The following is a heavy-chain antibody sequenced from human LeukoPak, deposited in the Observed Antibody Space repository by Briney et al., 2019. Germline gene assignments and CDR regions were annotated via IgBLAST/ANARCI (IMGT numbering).Heavy chain of an antibody. Sequence: SETLSLTCTVSGGSISSSSYYWGWIRQPPGTGLEWIGTIYYSGNTFYNPSPKSRVTISVDTSINHFSLTLTSLTAADTAVYFCSRHEHKALAGDTWGQGTLVTVSS. CDR3: SRHEHKALAGDT. CDR1: GGSISSSSYY. V-gene: IGHV4-39*01. CDR2: IYYSGNT. D-gene: IGHD6-19*01. J-gene: IGHJ5*02.